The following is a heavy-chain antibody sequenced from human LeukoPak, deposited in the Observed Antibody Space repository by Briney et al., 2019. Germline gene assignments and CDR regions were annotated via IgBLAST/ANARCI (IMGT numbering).Heavy chain of an antibody. CDR3: ARDPIAAAANWFDP. D-gene: IGHD6-13*01. CDR1: GGSISSYY. CDR2: IYYSGST. Sequence: SETLSLTCTVSGGSISSYYWSWIRQPPGKGLEWIGYIYYSGSTYYNPSLKSRVTISVDTSKNQFSLKLSSVTAADTAVYYCARDPIAAAANWFDPWGQGTLVTVSS. V-gene: IGHV4-59*12. J-gene: IGHJ5*02.